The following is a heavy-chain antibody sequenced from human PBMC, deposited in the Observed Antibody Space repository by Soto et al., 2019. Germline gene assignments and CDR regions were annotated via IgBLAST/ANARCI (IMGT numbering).Heavy chain of an antibody. CDR3: TRRTGTTYAP. CDR1: GFPFSRYS. V-gene: IGHV3-21*06. J-gene: IGHJ5*02. D-gene: IGHD1-1*01. Sequence: GGSLRLSCAASGFPFSRYSMSWVRQAPGKGLEWVSSITSSGFDIYYADSVEGRFSISRGNAKNSLYLQMNSLRADDTAVYFCTRRTGTTYAPWGQGTLVTVSS. CDR2: ITSSGFDI.